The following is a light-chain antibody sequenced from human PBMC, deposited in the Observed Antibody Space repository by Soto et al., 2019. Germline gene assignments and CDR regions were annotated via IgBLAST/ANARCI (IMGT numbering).Light chain of an antibody. V-gene: IGKV3-20*01. CDR2: GSS. Sequence: EIVLTQSPGTLSLSPGERATLSCRASQRVSTIYLAWYQQKPGQAPRLLIYGSSSRATGIPDRFSGSGSGTDFTLTINSLEPEDFALYYCQQYDTSPYTFGQGTKVEIK. CDR1: QRVSTIY. CDR3: QQYDTSPYT. J-gene: IGKJ2*01.